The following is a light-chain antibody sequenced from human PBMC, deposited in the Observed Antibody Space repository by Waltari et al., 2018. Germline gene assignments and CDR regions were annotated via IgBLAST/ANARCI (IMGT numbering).Light chain of an antibody. CDR3: QQSYS. J-gene: IGKJ5*01. V-gene: IGKV1-39*01. CDR1: QSSSDY. Sequence: DIQMAHSPSSLSASVGDRVTITCRASQSSSDYLNWYQQKPGKAPKLPIYAASTLQSGVPSRFSGSGSGTDFALTISSLQPEDFATYYCQQSYSFGQGTRLEIK. CDR2: AAS.